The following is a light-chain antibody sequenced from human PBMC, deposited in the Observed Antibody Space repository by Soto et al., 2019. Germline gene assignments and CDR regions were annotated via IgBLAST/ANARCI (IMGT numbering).Light chain of an antibody. CDR2: SNN. CDR1: GSNIGSNT. V-gene: IGLV1-44*01. Sequence: QAVLTQTPSAYGTPGQRVAISSSGSGSNIGSNTVSWYQHLPGTAPKLLIYSNNQRPSGVPDRFSGSKSGTSASLAISGFQSEDEADYYCAAWDASLNGYVFGTGTKVTVL. CDR3: AAWDASLNGYV. J-gene: IGLJ1*01.